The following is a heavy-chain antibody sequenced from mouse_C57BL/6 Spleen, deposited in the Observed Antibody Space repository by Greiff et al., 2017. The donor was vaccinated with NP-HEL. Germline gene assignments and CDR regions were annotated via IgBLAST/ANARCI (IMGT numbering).Heavy chain of an antibody. CDR1: GYTFTSYW. CDR2: IDPNSGGT. CDR3: ARSDGYYGYFDY. Sequence: QVHVTHPGAYLFKPWASVKLSCKASGYTFTSYWMHWVKQRPGRGLEWIGRIDPNSGGTKYNEKFKSKATLTVDKPSSTAYMQLSSLTSEDSAVYYCARSDGYYGYFDYWGQGTTLTVSS. V-gene: IGHV1-72*01. D-gene: IGHD2-3*01. J-gene: IGHJ2*01.